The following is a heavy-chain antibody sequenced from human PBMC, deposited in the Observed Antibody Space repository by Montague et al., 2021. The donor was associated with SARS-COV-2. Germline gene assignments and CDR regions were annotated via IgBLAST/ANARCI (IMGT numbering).Heavy chain of an antibody. Sequence: SLLLSFSSSFFPFSPSGLPWVRQAPGRGLEWVAIIWFDGTNKYYGDSVGGRFTISRDKGMNTVNLEMNSLRAEDTAVYYCAKCASGGSSYSSALDYWDHGTLVTVSS. J-gene: IGHJ4*01. D-gene: IGHD2-15*01. V-gene: IGHV3-33*03. CDR1: FFPFSPSG. CDR2: IWFDGTNK. CDR3: AKCASGGSSYSSALDY.